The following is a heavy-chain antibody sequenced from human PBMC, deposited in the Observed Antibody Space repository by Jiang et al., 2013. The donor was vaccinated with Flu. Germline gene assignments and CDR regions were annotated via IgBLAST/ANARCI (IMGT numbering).Heavy chain of an antibody. CDR3: ARGGVTMVRGVMDDAFDI. V-gene: IGHV4-30-2*01. CDR2: IYHSGST. CDR1: GGSISSGGYS. J-gene: IGHJ3*02. Sequence: GPGLVKPSQTLSLTCAVSGGSISSGGYSWSWIRQPPGKGLEWIGYIYHSGSTYYNPSLKSRVTISVDRSKNQFSLKLSSVTAADTAVYYCARGGVTMVRGVMDDAFDIWGQGTMVTVSS. D-gene: IGHD3-10*01.